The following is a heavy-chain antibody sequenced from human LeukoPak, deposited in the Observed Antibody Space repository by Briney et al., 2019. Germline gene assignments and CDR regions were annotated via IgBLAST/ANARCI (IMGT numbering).Heavy chain of an antibody. V-gene: IGHV3-7*01. CDR2: IKQDGSEK. D-gene: IGHD2-2*01. Sequence: GGSLRLSCAASGFTFNNHWMCWVRQAPGKGLEWVANIKQDGSEKFYVDSVKGRYTISRDNAKNSLYLQMNSLRAEDTAVYYCARDELWTVVEPALDYWGQGTLVTVSS. J-gene: IGHJ4*02. CDR3: ARDELWTVVEPALDY. CDR1: GFTFNNHW.